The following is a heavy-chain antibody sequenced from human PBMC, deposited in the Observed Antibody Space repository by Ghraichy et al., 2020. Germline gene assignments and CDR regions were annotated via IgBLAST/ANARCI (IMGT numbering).Heavy chain of an antibody. CDR1: GFTFSTYT. CDR2: ISYSSSYI. Sequence: GGSLRLSCAASGFTFSTYTMSWVRQAPGKGLEWVSSISYSSSYIYYADSVKGRFTISRDNAENSLYLQMNSLRAEDTAVYYCARDIMNYENAFDIWGLGTLVTVSS. D-gene: IGHD1-7*01. V-gene: IGHV3-21*01. CDR3: ARDIMNYENAFDI. J-gene: IGHJ3*02.